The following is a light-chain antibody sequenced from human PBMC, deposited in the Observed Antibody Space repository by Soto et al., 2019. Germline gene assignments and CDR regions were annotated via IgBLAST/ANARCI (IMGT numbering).Light chain of an antibody. J-gene: IGKJ1*01. Sequence: EIVLTQSPGTLSLSPGERATLSCRASQSDSSRFLAWYQQKPGQAPRLLIHSTFRRDTGIPDRFSGSGSGTDFTLTISRLEHEDYAVYYCQLYGSSWTFGQGTKVEIK. CDR3: QLYGSSWT. CDR2: STF. CDR1: QSDSSRF. V-gene: IGKV3-20*01.